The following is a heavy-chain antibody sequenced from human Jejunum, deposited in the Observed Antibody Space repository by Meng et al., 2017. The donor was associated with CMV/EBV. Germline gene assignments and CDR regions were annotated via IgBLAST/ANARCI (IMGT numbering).Heavy chain of an antibody. J-gene: IGHJ6*02. CDR2: LSYDGNNK. CDR3: ARAVASYHYYYYGMDV. Sequence: RTDASRGFRKAPCKGLGWRSVLSYDGNNKYYAESVKGRFTRSRDISNDTVHLQMNSLRPEDSAVYYCARAVASYHYYYYGMDVWGPGTTVTVSS. D-gene: IGHD6-19*01. CDR1: RTDA. V-gene: IGHV3-30*01.